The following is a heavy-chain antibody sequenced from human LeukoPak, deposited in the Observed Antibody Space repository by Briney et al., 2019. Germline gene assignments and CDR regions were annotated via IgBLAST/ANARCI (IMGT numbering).Heavy chain of an antibody. CDR2: MNPNSGNT. J-gene: IGHJ4*02. D-gene: IGHD3-22*01. Sequence: ASVKVSCKASGYTFTSCDINWVRQATGQGLEWMGWMNPNSGNTGYAQKFQGRVTITRNTSISTAYMELSSLRSEDTAVYYCARGPLDSSGYYFDYWGQGTLVTVSS. CDR1: GYTFTSCD. CDR3: ARGPLDSSGYYFDY. V-gene: IGHV1-8*03.